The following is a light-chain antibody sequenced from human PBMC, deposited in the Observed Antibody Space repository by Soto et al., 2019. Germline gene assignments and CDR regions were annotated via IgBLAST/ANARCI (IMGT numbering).Light chain of an antibody. V-gene: IGKV2-24*01. J-gene: IGKJ1*01. Sequence: DVVVTQSPLSLPVTLGQAASISCRSSQSLVHRDGNTYLSWFQQRPGQPPRLLIYKVSDRFSGVPDRFSGSGAGTDFTLTISRVEAEDVGVYYCMQATQSSWTFGQGTKVDIK. CDR2: KVS. CDR1: QSLVHRDGNTY. CDR3: MQATQSSWT.